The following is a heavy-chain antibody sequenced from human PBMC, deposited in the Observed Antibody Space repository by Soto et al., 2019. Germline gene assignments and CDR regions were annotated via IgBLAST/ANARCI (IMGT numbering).Heavy chain of an antibody. CDR3: ARHEGATSSYYYYGMDV. D-gene: IGHD1-26*01. CDR1: GYSFTSYW. V-gene: IGHV5-10-1*01. CDR2: IDPSDSYT. Sequence: GESLKISCKGSGYSFTSYWISWVRQMPGKGLEWMGRIDPSDSYTNYSPSFQGHVTISADKSISTAYLQWSSLKASDTAMYYCARHEGATSSYYYYGMDVWGQGTTVTVSS. J-gene: IGHJ6*02.